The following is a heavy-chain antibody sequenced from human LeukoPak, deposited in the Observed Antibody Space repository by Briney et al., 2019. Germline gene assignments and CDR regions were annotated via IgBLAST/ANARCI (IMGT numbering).Heavy chain of an antibody. D-gene: IGHD4-11*01. J-gene: IGHJ6*03. CDR3: ARHYDYSNYDSYYYYMDV. CDR1: GYTFTDYY. V-gene: IGHV1-69-2*01. Sequence: ASVKVSCKVSGYTFTDYYMHWVQQAPGKGLEWMGLVDPEDGETIYAEKFQGRVTITADTSTDTAYMELSSLRSEDTAVYYCARHYDYSNYDSYYYYMDVWGKGTTVTVSS. CDR2: VDPEDGET.